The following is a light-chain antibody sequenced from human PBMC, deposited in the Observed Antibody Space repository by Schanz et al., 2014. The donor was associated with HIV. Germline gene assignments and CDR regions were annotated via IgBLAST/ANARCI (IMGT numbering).Light chain of an antibody. J-gene: IGLJ2*01. CDR2: SNN. Sequence: QSVLTQPPSASGPPGQRVTISCSGSSSNIGSNTVNWYQQLPGTAPKLLIYSNNQRPSGVPDRFSGSKSGTSASLAISGLQSEDEADYYCSSYTSSSTHVVFGGGTKLTVL. V-gene: IGLV1-44*01. CDR1: SSNIGSNT. CDR3: SSYTSSSTHVV.